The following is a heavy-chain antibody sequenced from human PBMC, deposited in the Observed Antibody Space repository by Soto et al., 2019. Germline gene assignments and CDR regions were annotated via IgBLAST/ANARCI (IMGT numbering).Heavy chain of an antibody. CDR2: ISSSSSYI. V-gene: IGHV3-21*01. CDR1: GFTFSSYS. D-gene: IGHD6-19*01. CDR3: ARNARDSSGWYYFDY. J-gene: IGHJ4*02. Sequence: GGSLRLSCAASGFTFSSYSMNWVRQAPGKGLEWASSISSSSSYIYYADSVKGRFTISRDNAKNSLYLQMNSLRAEDTAVYYCARNARDSSGWYYFDYWGQGTLVTVSS.